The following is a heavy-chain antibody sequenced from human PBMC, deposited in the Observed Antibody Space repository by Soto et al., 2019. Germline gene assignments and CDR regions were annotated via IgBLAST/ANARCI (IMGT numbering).Heavy chain of an antibody. CDR3: LRDSAMGHYGMGV. Sequence: DTLSRTCTVPGGSFIGSRYYWGWIRQPPGKGLEWIGSIYYSGSTYYNPSLKSRVTISVDTSKNQFSLKLSSVTAADTAVYYCLRDSAMGHYGMGVWGQGTTVTVSS. CDR2: IYYSGST. V-gene: IGHV4-39*01. D-gene: IGHD5-18*01. CDR1: GGSFIGSRYY. J-gene: IGHJ6*02.